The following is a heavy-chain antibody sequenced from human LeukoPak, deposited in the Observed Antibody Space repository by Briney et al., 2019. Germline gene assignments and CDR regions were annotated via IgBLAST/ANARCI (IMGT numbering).Heavy chain of an antibody. V-gene: IGHV1-2*02. CDR3: ASLPNEDIVVVPAALSN. Sequence: ASVKVSCKASGYTFTGHYMHWVRQAPGQRLEWMGGINPNTGGTDYAQNFQGRVTMTRDTSISTAYMELSRLRPDDTAVYYCASLPNEDIVVVPAALSNWGQGTLVTVSS. CDR2: INPNTGGT. CDR1: GYTFTGHY. D-gene: IGHD2-2*01. J-gene: IGHJ4*02.